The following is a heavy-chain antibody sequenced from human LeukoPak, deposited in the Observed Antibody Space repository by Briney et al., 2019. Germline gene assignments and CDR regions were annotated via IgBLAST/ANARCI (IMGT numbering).Heavy chain of an antibody. J-gene: IGHJ6*03. CDR3: ARVGSSSWGYYYYYMDV. CDR1: GYTFTSYD. Sequence: ASVKVSCKASGYTFTSYDINWVRQATGQGLEWMGWMNPNSGNTGYAQKFQGRVTITKNTSISTAYMELSSLRSEDTAVYYCARVGSSSWGYYYYYMDVWGKGTTVTISS. V-gene: IGHV1-8*03. CDR2: MNPNSGNT. D-gene: IGHD6-13*01.